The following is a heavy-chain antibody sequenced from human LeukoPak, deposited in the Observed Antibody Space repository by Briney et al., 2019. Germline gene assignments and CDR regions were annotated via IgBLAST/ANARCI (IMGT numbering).Heavy chain of an antibody. Sequence: SETLSLLCTVSGGSVSSGSYYWSWIRQPPGKGLEWIGYIYYSGSTSYNPSLKSRVTISVDTSKNQFSLKLSSVTAADTAVYYCARDGSYYDSYSYAFDIWGQGTMVTVSS. D-gene: IGHD1-26*01. V-gene: IGHV4-61*01. CDR3: ARDGSYYDSYSYAFDI. CDR2: IYYSGST. J-gene: IGHJ3*02. CDR1: GGSVSSGSYY.